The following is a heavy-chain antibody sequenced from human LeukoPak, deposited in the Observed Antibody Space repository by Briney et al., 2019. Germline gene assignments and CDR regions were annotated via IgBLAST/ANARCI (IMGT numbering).Heavy chain of an antibody. V-gene: IGHV4-61*01. CDR3: ARDRGYYGSKSYSQGSYFDY. CDR2: NYHSGNN. Sequence: PSETLSLTCTVSGDFVSSGSYYWSWLRQPPGKGLEWIGYNYHSGNNNYNPSLESRVTISVGTSKNQFSLTLTSVTAADTAVYYCARDRGYYGSKSYSQGSYFDYWGRGSLVTVSS. CDR1: GDFVSSGSYY. J-gene: IGHJ4*02. D-gene: IGHD3-10*01.